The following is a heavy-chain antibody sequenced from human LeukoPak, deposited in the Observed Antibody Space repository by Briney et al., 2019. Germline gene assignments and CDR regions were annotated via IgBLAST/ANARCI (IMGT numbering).Heavy chain of an antibody. V-gene: IGHV1-2*02. Sequence: ASVKDSCKASGYTFTGYYMHCVRQAPGQGLEWMGWINPNSGGTNYAQTFQGSVTMTRDTSISTAYMELSRLRSDDTAVYYCARELKTYYYDYMDVWGKGTTVTVSS. CDR2: INPNSGGT. D-gene: IGHD3-16*01. J-gene: IGHJ6*03. CDR3: ARELKTYYYDYMDV. CDR1: GYTFTGYY.